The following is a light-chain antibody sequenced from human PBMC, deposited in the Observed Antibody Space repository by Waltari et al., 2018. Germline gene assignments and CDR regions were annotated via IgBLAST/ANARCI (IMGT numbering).Light chain of an antibody. CDR2: DVS. Sequence: QSALTQPASVSGSPGQSITISCTGTSRDVGDYDWVSWYQQHPGKAPQVVIFDVSYRPSGVSNRFSGAKSGNTASLTISGLQAEDEADYYCTSYTSRHSLVFGTGTKVTVL. CDR1: SRDVGDYDW. CDR3: TSYTSRHSLV. V-gene: IGLV2-14*03. J-gene: IGLJ1*01.